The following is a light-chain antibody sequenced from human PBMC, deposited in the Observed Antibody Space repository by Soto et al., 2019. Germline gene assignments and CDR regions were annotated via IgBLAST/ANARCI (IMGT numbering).Light chain of an antibody. V-gene: IGKV1-9*01. CDR1: QDISSY. CDR2: AAS. CDR3: QQLNSYLWT. Sequence: IPLTKSPSSLSASVGDRVTITCRASQDISSYLAWYQQRPGKAPKLLIYAASTLQRGAPSRFSGSGSGTDFTLTISSLQPEDCATYYCQQLNSYLWTFGQGTKVEIK. J-gene: IGKJ1*01.